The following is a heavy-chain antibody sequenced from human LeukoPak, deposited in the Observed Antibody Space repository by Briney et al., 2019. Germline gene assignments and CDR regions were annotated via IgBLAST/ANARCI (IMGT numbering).Heavy chain of an antibody. D-gene: IGHD3-10*01. CDR1: GFTFSDHY. Sequence: SGGSLRLSCAASGFTFSDHYMSWFRQAPGKGLEWVSYISNSGSLKYYADSVKGRFTISRDNAKNSLYLQMNSLRAEETAVYYCGRNEGSYWGQGPLVTVPS. J-gene: IGHJ4*02. CDR2: ISNSGSLK. CDR3: GRNEGSY. V-gene: IGHV3-11*01.